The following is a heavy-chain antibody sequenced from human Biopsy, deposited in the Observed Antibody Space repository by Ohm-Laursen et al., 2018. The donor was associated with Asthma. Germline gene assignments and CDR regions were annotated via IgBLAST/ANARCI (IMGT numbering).Heavy chain of an antibody. CDR2: ISKDASTQ. J-gene: IGHJ3*02. CDR3: VRDGTDDAFDI. D-gene: IGHD1-1*01. Sequence: LRLSCVASGFSFSNFAIHWVRQAPGKGLEWVGVISKDASTQDYADSVKGRFTMARDNSKNTLDLQMNSLREEDTAVYYCVRDGTDDAFDIWGQGTVVSVSS. CDR1: GFSFSNFA. V-gene: IGHV3-30*01.